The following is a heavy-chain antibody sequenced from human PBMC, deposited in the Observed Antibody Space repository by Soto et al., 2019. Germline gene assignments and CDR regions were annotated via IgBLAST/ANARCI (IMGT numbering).Heavy chain of an antibody. D-gene: IGHD3-3*01. J-gene: IGHJ6*02. CDR3: ARAYAPYYDFWSGLRYYYYGMDV. V-gene: IGHV1-2*04. CDR2: INPNSGGT. CDR1: GYTFTGYY. Sequence: ASVKVSCKASGYTFTGYYMHWVRQAPRQGLEWMGWINPNSGGTNYAQKFQGWVTMTRDTSISTAYMELSRLRSDDTAVYYCARAYAPYYDFWSGLRYYYYGMDVWGQGTTVTVSS.